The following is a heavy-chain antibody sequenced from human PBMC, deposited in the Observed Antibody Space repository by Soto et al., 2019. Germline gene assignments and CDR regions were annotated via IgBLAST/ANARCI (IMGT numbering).Heavy chain of an antibody. Sequence: ASVKVSCKASGYTFTCYYMHWVLQAPGQGLEWMGRINPSGGSTSYAQKFQGRVTMTRDTSTSTVYMELSSLRSEDTAVYYCASRILVVPASPNHYYYGMDVWGQGTTVTVSS. V-gene: IGHV1-46*01. CDR1: GYTFTCYY. J-gene: IGHJ6*02. CDR2: INPSGGST. CDR3: ASRILVVPASPNHYYYGMDV. D-gene: IGHD2-2*01.